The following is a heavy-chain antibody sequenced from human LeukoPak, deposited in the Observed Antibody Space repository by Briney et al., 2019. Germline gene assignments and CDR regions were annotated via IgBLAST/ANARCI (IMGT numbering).Heavy chain of an antibody. CDR2: ISYDKSHK. Sequence: PGGSPRLSCAASGFTFSSYAMHWVRQAPGKGLEWVAVISYDKSHKYYADSVKGRFTISRDNSKNTLYLQMNSLRAEDTAVYYCARDTISFQIEKATIPLAYWGQGTLVTVSS. V-gene: IGHV3-30*04. CDR1: GFTFSSYA. J-gene: IGHJ4*02. CDR3: ARDTISFQIEKATIPLAY. D-gene: IGHD5-24*01.